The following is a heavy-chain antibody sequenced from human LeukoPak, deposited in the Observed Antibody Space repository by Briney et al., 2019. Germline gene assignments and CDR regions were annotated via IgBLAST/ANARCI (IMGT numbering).Heavy chain of an antibody. V-gene: IGHV3-9*01. CDR2: ISWNSGSI. CDR1: GFTFDDYA. CDR3: AKDMMPHYYDSSGYSY. Sequence: GGSLRLSCAASGFTFDDYAMHWVRQAPGKGLEWVSGISWNSGSIGYADSVKGRFTISRDNAKSSLYLQMNSLRAEDTALYYCAKDMMPHYYDSSGYSYWGQGTLVTVSS. J-gene: IGHJ4*02. D-gene: IGHD3-22*01.